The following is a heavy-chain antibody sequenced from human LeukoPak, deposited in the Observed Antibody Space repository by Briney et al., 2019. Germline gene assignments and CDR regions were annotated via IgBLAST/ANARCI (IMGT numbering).Heavy chain of an antibody. CDR3: TRDPYYFDSSGYYHHAFDI. Sequence: PGGSLRLSCTGFGFTFRDYAVSWVRQAPGKGLECIGFIRSKVYGGTTEYAASVKGRFTISRDDSKSIAYLQMNSLNTEDTAVYYCTRDPYYFDSSGYYHHAFDIWGQGTMVAVSS. V-gene: IGHV3-49*04. J-gene: IGHJ3*02. CDR1: GFTFRDYA. D-gene: IGHD3-22*01. CDR2: IRSKVYGGTT.